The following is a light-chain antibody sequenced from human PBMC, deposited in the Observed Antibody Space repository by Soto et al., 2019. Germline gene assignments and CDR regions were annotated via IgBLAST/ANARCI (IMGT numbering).Light chain of an antibody. CDR2: GNS. V-gene: IGLV1-40*01. J-gene: IGLJ3*02. CDR3: QSYDSSLSVWV. Sequence: QSVLTQPPSVSGAPGQRVTISCTGSSSNIGAGYDVHWYQQLPGTAHKLLIYGNSNRPSGVPDRFSGSKSGTSASLAITGLQAEDEADYYCQSYDSSLSVWVFGGWTKVNVL. CDR1: SSNIGAGYD.